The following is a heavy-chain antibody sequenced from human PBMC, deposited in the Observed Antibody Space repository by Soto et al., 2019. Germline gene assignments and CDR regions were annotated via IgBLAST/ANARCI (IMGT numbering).Heavy chain of an antibody. CDR1: GGSFSGYY. J-gene: IGHJ5*02. D-gene: IGHD3-16*01. Sequence: QVQLQQWGAGLLKPSETLSLTCAVYGGSFSGYYWSWIRQPPGKGLEWIGEIDHSGSTHYNPSLKIRVAISVDTSKNQFSLKRNSVTAADTAVYYCARGTQMGAYNWFDPWGQGTLVTVSP. CDR3: ARGTQMGAYNWFDP. CDR2: IDHSGST. V-gene: IGHV4-34*01.